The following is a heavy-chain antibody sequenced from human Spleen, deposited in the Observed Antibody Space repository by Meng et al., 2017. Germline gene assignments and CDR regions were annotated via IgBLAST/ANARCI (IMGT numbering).Heavy chain of an antibody. J-gene: IGHJ4*02. V-gene: IGHV1-2*06. CDR3: ARGRLPSITVIIVALDS. CDR1: GYTFTGYY. Sequence: ASVKVSCKASGYTFTGYYMHWVRQAPGQGLEWMGRINPNSGGTNYAQKFQGRVTMTRDTSISTAYMELSSLRSEDTAVYFCARGRLPSITVIIVALDSWGQGTLVTVSS. D-gene: IGHD3-22*01. CDR2: INPNSGGT.